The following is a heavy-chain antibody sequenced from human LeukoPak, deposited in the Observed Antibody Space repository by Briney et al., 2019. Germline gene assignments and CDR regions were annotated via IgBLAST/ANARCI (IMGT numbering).Heavy chain of an antibody. V-gene: IGHV3-11*01. CDR3: VRGGTSVWGSWHCTPPDY. J-gene: IGHJ4*02. Sequence: GGSLRLSCTGSGLTFSDYYMSWTRQAPGKGLEWVSYISGRDDTIYYADSVKGRFTISRDNAKNSLYLQMNSLRAEDTAVYYCVRGGTSVWGSWHCTPPDYWGQGTLVTVSS. CDR1: GLTFSDYY. CDR2: ISGRDDTI. D-gene: IGHD3-16*01.